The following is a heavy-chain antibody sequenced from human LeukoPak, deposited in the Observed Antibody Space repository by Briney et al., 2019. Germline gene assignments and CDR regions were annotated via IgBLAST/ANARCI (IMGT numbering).Heavy chain of an antibody. CDR3: ARWIEGSRWSGWNWFDP. D-gene: IGHD6-19*01. CDR2: IYYSGST. V-gene: IGHV4-59*01. Sequence: SETLSLTCTVSGGSISSYYWSWIRQPPGKGLEWIGYIYYSGSTNYNPSLKSRVTISVDTSKNQFSLKLSSVTAADTAVYYCARWIEGSRWSGWNWFDPWGQGTLVTVSS. J-gene: IGHJ5*02. CDR1: GGSISSYY.